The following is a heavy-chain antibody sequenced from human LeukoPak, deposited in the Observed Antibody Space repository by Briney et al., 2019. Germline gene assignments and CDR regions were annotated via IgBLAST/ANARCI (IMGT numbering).Heavy chain of an antibody. CDR1: GSTFSSYA. CDR2: ISGSGGST. CDR3: AKPSHPQNCSGGSCYSWAWFDP. V-gene: IGHV3-23*01. D-gene: IGHD2-15*01. Sequence: PGGSLRLSCAASGSTFSSYAMSWVRQAPGKGLEWVSAISGSGGSTYYADSVKGRFTISRDNSKNTLYLQMNSLRDEDTAVYYCAKPSHPQNCSGGSCYSWAWFDPWGQGTLVTVSS. J-gene: IGHJ5*02.